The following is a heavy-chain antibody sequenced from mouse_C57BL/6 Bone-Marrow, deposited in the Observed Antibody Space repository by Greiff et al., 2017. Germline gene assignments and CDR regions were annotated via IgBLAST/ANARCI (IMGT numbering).Heavy chain of an antibody. CDR1: GYTFTSYW. D-gene: IGHD2-14*01. CDR3: ADKYDWYFDV. CDR2: INPSTGYT. V-gene: IGHV1-7*01. J-gene: IGHJ1*01. Sequence: VQLQQSGAELAKPGASVKMSCKASGYTFTSYWMNWVKQRPGQGLEWIGYINPSTGYTEYNQKLKDKATLTADKSSTTAYMQLSSLTSEASAVYYCADKYDWYFDVWGAGTTVTVSS.